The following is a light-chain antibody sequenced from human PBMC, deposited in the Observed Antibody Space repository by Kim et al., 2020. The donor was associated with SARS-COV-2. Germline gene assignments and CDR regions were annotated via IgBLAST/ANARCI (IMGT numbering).Light chain of an antibody. J-gene: IGLJ2*01. Sequence: VYVSPGQTASITCSGDKLGDKYTCWYQQKPGQSPVLVIYRDSRRPSGIPERFSGSNSGNTATLTISGTQAMDEADYYCQTWDSSGVFGGGTKLTVL. CDR1: KLGDKY. CDR3: QTWDSSGV. V-gene: IGLV3-1*01. CDR2: RDS.